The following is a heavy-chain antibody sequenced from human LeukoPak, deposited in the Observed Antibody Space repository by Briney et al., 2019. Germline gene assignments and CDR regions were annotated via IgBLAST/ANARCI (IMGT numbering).Heavy chain of an antibody. J-gene: IGHJ4*02. V-gene: IGHV1-46*01. CDR1: GYTFTSYH. D-gene: IGHD3-10*01. CDR2: INPSSGST. CDR3: VSGLWFGELEDDY. Sequence: ASVKVSCKASGYTFTSYHMHWVRQAPGQGLEWMGIINPSSGSTSYAQKFQGRVSLTRDTSTCTVYMELSSLRSEDTAVYYCVSGLWFGELEDDYWGQGTLVTVSS.